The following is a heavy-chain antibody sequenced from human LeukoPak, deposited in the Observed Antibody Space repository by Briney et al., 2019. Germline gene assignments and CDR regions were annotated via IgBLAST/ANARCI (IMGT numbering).Heavy chain of an antibody. CDR1: GYTFTSYY. D-gene: IGHD6-6*01. CDR2: INPSGGST. V-gene: IGHV1-46*01. CDR3: ARAAVEYSSSSRAYYFDY. J-gene: IGHJ4*02. Sequence: PGASVKVSYKASGYTFTSYYMHWAPQAAGQGLEGMGIINPSGGSTSYAQKFQGRVTMTRDTSTSTVYMELSSLRSEDTAVYYCARAAVEYSSSSRAYYFDYWGQGTLVTVSS.